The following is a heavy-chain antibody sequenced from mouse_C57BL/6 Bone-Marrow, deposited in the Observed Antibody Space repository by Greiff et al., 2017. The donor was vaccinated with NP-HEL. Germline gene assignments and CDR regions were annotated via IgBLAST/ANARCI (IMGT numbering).Heavy chain of an antibody. CDR2: IYPGSGST. J-gene: IGHJ3*01. CDR1: GYTFTSYW. D-gene: IGHD1-1*01. Sequence: QVQLQQPGAELVKPGASVKMSCKASGYTFTSYWITWVKQRPGQGLEWIGDIYPGSGSTNYNEKFKSKATLTVDTSSSTAYMQLSSLTSEDSAVYYCGRGDYYSSSYGFSYWGQGTLVTVSA. V-gene: IGHV1-55*01. CDR3: GRGDYYSSSYGFSY.